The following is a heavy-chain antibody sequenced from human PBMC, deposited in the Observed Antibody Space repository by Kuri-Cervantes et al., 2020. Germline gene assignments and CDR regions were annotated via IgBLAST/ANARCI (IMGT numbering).Heavy chain of an antibody. D-gene: IGHD3-10*01. CDR3: ARWEGYYGSGSYSYYMDV. CDR1: GFTFSGSA. Sequence: GESLKISCAASGFTFSGSAMHWVRQASGKGLEWVGRIRSKANSYATAYAASVKGRFTISRDDSKNTAYLQMNSLRAEDTAVYYCARWEGYYGSGSYSYYMDVWGKGTTVTVSS. J-gene: IGHJ6*03. V-gene: IGHV3-73*01. CDR2: IRSKANSYAT.